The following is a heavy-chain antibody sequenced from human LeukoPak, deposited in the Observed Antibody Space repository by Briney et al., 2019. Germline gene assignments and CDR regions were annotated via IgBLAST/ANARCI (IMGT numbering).Heavy chain of an antibody. V-gene: IGHV1-8*01. D-gene: IGHD1-26*01. CDR3: ARAPDYSGSYLDY. Sequence: ASVKVSCKASRYTFTSYDINWVRQATGQGLEWMGWMNPSSGNTGYAQKFQGRVTITRNTSISTAYMELSSLRSEDAAVYYCARAPDYSGSYLDYWGQGTLVTVSS. J-gene: IGHJ4*02. CDR1: RYTFTSYD. CDR2: MNPSSGNT.